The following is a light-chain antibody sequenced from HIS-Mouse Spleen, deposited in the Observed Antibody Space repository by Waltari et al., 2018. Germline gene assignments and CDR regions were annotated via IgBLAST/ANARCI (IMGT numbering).Light chain of an antibody. CDR3: QAWDSSYSV. J-gene: IGLJ2*01. V-gene: IGLV3-1*01. CDR1: KLGDKY. Sequence: SYELTQPPSVSVSPGQTASITCSGDKLGDKYACWYQQKPGQSPVLVIYQDSKRTSGGPGRFSGSNSGNTATLTISGTQAMDEADYYCQAWDSSYSVFGGGTKLTVL. CDR2: QDS.